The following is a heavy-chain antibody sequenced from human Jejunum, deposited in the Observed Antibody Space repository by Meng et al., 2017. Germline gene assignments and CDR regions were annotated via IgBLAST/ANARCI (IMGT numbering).Heavy chain of an antibody. J-gene: IGHJ4*02. Sequence: SETLSLTCTVSGGSISTGSYFWTWIRQPTGKGLEWIGRIHSGGTTNYNPSLKSRVTISTDTSKNQFSLRLTSVTAADTAGYYCASGSSGWPDYWGQGTLVTVSS. CDR3: ASGSSGWPDY. CDR1: GGSISTGSYF. V-gene: IGHV4-61*02. D-gene: IGHD6-19*01. CDR2: IHSGGTT.